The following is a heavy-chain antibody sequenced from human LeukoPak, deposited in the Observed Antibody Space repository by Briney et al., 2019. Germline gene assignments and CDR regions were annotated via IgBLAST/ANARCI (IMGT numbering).Heavy chain of an antibody. Sequence: GGSLRLSCAASGFTFSSYSMNWVPQAPGKGLEWVSSISSSSRYIYYADSVKGRFTISRDNAKNPLYLQMNSLRAEDTAVYYCARDGGPLGWFDPWGQGTLVTVSS. CDR1: GFTFSSYS. J-gene: IGHJ5*02. CDR3: ARDGGPLGWFDP. D-gene: IGHD3-16*01. V-gene: IGHV3-21*01. CDR2: ISSSSRYI.